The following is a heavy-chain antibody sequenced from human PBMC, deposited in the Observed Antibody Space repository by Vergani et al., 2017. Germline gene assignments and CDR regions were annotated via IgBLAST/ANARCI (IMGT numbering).Heavy chain of an antibody. Sequence: QVQLQESGPGLVKPSETLSLTCTVSGGSVSSGSYYWSWIRQPPGKGLEWIGSIYYSGSTYYNPSLKSRVTISVDTSKNQFSLKLSSVTAADAAVYYCARHRAYYGMDVWGQGTTVTVSS. J-gene: IGHJ6*02. D-gene: IGHD3-10*01. CDR1: GGSVSSGSYY. CDR3: ARHRAYYGMDV. V-gene: IGHV4-39*01. CDR2: IYYSGST.